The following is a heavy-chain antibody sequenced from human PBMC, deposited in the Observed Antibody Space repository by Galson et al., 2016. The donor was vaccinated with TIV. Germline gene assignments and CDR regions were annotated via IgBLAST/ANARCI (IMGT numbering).Heavy chain of an antibody. D-gene: IGHD2-21*01. CDR2: INAGNGNT. CDR1: GYSFTTYA. J-gene: IGHJ4*02. CDR3: ARPPYGGGDCFKHDS. Sequence: SVKVSCKASGYSFTTYAMHWVRQAPGQRLEWMGWINAGNGNTKYSQKFQGRVTITRDTFASTAHMELNSLTSADTAVYYCARPPYGGGDCFKHDSWGQGTLVTVSS. V-gene: IGHV1-3*01.